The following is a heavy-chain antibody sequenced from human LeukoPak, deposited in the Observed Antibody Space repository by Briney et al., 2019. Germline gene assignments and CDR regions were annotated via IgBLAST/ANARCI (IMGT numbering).Heavy chain of an antibody. D-gene: IGHD3-10*01. CDR2: ISGSGGST. V-gene: IGHV3-23*01. CDR1: GFTFSSYA. CDR3: ARRITMVRGVVDAFDI. Sequence: GGSLRLSCAASGFTFSSYAMSWVRQAPGKGLEWVSAISGSGGSTYYADSVKGRFTISRDNSKNTLYLQMNSLRAEDTAVYYCARRITMVRGVVDAFDIWGQGTMVTVSS. J-gene: IGHJ3*02.